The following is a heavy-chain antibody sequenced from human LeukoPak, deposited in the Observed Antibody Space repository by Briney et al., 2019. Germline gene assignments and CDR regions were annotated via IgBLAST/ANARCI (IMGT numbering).Heavy chain of an antibody. Sequence: SETLSLTCTVSGGSISSRSYYWGWIRQPPGKGLEWIGSIYYSGSTYYNAPLKSRVTISVDTSKNQFSLKVRSVTAADTAVYYCAKVRAAAVPYYFDYWGQGTLVTVSS. V-gene: IGHV4-39*07. J-gene: IGHJ4*02. CDR3: AKVRAAAVPYYFDY. CDR2: IYYSGST. D-gene: IGHD6-13*01. CDR1: GGSISSRSYY.